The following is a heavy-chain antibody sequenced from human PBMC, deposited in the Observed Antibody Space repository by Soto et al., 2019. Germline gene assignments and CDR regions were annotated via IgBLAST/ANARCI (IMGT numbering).Heavy chain of an antibody. CDR1: GFTFSSYA. D-gene: IGHD3-3*01. CDR2: ISGSGGST. Sequence: EVQLLESGGGLVQPGGSLRLSCAASGFTFSSYAMSWVRQAPGKGLEWVSAISGSGGSTYYADSVKGRFTISRDNSKNTLYLQRNSPRAEDTDVYYCAKSLDLEWLLWGYYMDVWGKGTTVTVSS. J-gene: IGHJ6*03. V-gene: IGHV3-23*01. CDR3: AKSLDLEWLLWGYYMDV.